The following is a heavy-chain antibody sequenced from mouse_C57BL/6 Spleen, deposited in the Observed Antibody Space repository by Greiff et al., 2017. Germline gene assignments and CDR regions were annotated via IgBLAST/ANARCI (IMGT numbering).Heavy chain of an antibody. D-gene: IGHD3-1*01. CDR3: ARQDKRAEYYFDY. CDR2: IYPGSGNT. V-gene: IGHV1-76*01. CDR1: GYTFTDYY. J-gene: IGHJ2*01. Sequence: QVQLKESGAELVRPGASVKLSCKASGYTFTDYYINWVKQRPGQGLEWIARIYPGSGNTYYNEKFKGKATLTAEKSSSTAYMQLSSLTSEDSAVYFCARQDKRAEYYFDYWGQGTTLTVSS.